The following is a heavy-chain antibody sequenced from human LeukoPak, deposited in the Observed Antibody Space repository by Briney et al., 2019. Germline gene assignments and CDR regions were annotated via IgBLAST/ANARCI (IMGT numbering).Heavy chain of an antibody. J-gene: IGHJ4*02. CDR1: GGSINSYY. Sequence: SETLSLTCNVSGGSINSYYWSWIRQPPGKGLEWIGYIYYSGSTNYNPSLKSRVTISVDTSKNQFSLKLSSVTAADTAVYYCAREGDRPYWGQGTLVTVSS. V-gene: IGHV4-59*01. CDR3: AREGDRPY. D-gene: IGHD3-10*01. CDR2: IYYSGST.